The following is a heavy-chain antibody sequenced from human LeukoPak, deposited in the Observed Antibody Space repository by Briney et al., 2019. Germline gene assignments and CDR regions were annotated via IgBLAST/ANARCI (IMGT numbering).Heavy chain of an antibody. CDR2: IDYSGSS. V-gene: IGHV4-39*02. J-gene: IGHJ4*02. CDR1: GDFISSGSFY. CDR3: ARDGRIAGHGDFDY. Sequence: PSETLSLTCIVSGDFISSGSFYWGWIRQPPGQGLEWIGSIDYSGSSYYNPSLQSRVTISVDTSKNQLSLRLKSVTASDTAVYYCARDGRIAGHGDFDYWGQGTLVTVSS. D-gene: IGHD6-6*01.